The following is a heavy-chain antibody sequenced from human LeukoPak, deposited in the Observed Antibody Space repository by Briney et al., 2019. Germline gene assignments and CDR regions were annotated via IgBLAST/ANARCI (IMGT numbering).Heavy chain of an antibody. Sequence: PSETLSLTCRVSGASINSGSNYWGWIRQPPGKTLEWIGSIYSSGSTYYNPSLKSRVIIMIDTPKNHFSLTLSSVTAADTAVYYCARSDGYGLVGIWGQGTMVTVSS. CDR1: GASINSGSNY. CDR3: ARSDGYGLVGI. V-gene: IGHV4-39*07. CDR2: IYSSGST. D-gene: IGHD3-10*01. J-gene: IGHJ3*02.